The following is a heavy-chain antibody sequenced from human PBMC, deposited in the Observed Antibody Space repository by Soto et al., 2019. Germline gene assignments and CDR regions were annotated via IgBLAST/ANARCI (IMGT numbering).Heavy chain of an antibody. D-gene: IGHD1-26*01. CDR3: ARLRWEQPWVFDY. J-gene: IGHJ4*02. CDR1: GGSISSSKW. V-gene: IGHV4-4*02. CDR2: INHSGGT. Sequence: SETLSLTCDVSGGSISSSKWWTWVRQPPGKGLEWIGEINHSGGTNYNPSLKSRVTISVDTSKNQFSLKLSSVTAADTAVFYCARLRWEQPWVFDYWGQGTLVTVSS.